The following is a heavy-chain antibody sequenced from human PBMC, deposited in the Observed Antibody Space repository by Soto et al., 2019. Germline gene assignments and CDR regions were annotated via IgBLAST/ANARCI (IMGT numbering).Heavy chain of an antibody. D-gene: IGHD2-15*01. CDR2: LNQSGSP. V-gene: IGHV4-4*01. Sequence: QVQLQASGPGLVKPSGTLSLTCAVSSGTISSSNWWTWVRQPPGKGLEWIGELNQSGSPNYTPSLRSRVNISVAKSKRQLFLELSSVTAAYPAIYCFAGLDMVDSHRQFYPCGQGTLVTVSS. J-gene: IGHJ5*02. CDR3: AGLDMVDSHRQFYP. CDR1: SGTISSSNW.